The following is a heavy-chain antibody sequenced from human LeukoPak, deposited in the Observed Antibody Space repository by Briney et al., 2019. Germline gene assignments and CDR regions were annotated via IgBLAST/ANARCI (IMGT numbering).Heavy chain of an antibody. J-gene: IGHJ1*01. D-gene: IGHD1-26*01. V-gene: IGHV3-30*02. CDR2: IRYEGNSK. Sequence: HPGGSLRLSCAASGFTFGTYGMHWVRQAPGKGLEWVTFIRYEGNSKYYADSVKGRFTISRDNSKNTLYLQMNSLRAEDTAVYYCAKDPGWWESSGAEYFQHWGQGTLVTVSS. CDR3: AKDPGWWESSGAEYFQH. CDR1: GFTFGTYG.